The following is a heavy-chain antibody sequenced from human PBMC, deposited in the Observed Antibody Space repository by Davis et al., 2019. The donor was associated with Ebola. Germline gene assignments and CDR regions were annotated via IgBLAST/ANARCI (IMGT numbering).Heavy chain of an antibody. CDR1: GFTFSSYA. CDR2: ISYDGSNK. Sequence: PGGSLRLSCAASGFTFSSYAMHWVRQAPGKGLEWVAVISYDGSNKYYADSVKGRFTISRDNSKNTLYLQMNSLRAEDTAVYYCAKESTAAAGHAFDIWGQGTMVTVSS. D-gene: IGHD6-13*01. CDR3: AKESTAAAGHAFDI. V-gene: IGHV3-30*04. J-gene: IGHJ3*02.